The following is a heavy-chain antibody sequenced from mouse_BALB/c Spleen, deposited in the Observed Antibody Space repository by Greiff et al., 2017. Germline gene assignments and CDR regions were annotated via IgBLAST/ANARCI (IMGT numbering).Heavy chain of an antibody. CDR2: ISCYNGAT. CDR3: ARGRISYCSSYDAMDY. CDR1: GYSFTGYY. Sequence: LVKTGASVKISCKASGYSFTGYYMHWVKQSHGKSLEWIGYISCYNGATSYNQKFKGKATFTVDTSSSTAYMQFNSLTSEDSAVYYCARGRISYCSSYDAMDYWGQGTSVTVSS. J-gene: IGHJ4*01. D-gene: IGHD1-1*01. V-gene: IGHV1S34*01.